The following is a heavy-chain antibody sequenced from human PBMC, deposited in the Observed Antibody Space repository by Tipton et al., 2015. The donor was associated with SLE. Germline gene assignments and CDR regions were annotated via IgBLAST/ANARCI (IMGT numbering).Heavy chain of an antibody. CDR2: IYYSGRT. Sequence: TLSLTCAVDGGSFSGYYWSWIRQPPGKGLEWIGTIYYSGRTYFNPSLKSRVTISVDTSKNQFSLKVSSVTAADTAVYYCARDQAAGHYFDYWGQGTLVTVSS. V-gene: IGHV4-34*01. CDR3: ARDQAAGHYFDY. CDR1: GGSFSGYY. J-gene: IGHJ4*02. D-gene: IGHD6-13*01.